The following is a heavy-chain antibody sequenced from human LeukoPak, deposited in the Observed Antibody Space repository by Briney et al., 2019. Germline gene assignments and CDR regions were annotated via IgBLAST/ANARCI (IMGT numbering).Heavy chain of an antibody. CDR1: GGSLSGYY. V-gene: IGHV4-34*01. J-gene: IGHJ5*02. CDR3: ARGGGYNWFDP. CDR2: INHSGSA. Sequence: SSETLSLTCALYGGSLSGYYWSWIRQPPGKGLEWIGEINHSGSANYNPSLKSRVTISVDTSKNQFSLKLSSVTAADTAVYFCARGGGYNWFDPWGQGTLVTVSS.